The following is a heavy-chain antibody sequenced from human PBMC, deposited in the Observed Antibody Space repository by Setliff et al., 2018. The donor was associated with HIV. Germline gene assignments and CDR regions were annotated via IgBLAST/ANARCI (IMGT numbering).Heavy chain of an antibody. CDR3: ARTSIVVAGNDY. V-gene: IGHV3-48*04. CDR2: ISTGSDAT. D-gene: IGHD6-19*01. J-gene: IGHJ4*02. Sequence: PGESLRLSCAASGFTFSRSDMSWVRQAPGKGLEWVSYISTGSDATYYADSVKGRFTISRDNPKNSLYLQMNSLRVEDTAVYYCARTSIVVAGNDYWGQGTLVTVSS. CDR1: GFTFSRSD.